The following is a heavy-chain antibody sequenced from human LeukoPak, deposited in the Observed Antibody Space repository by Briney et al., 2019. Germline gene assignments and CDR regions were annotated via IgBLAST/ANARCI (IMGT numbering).Heavy chain of an antibody. Sequence: ASVKVPCKVSGYTLTELSMHWVRQAPGKGLEWMGGFDPEDGETIYAQKFQGRVTMTEDTSTDTAYMELSSLRSEDTAVYYCATDFTPYYYYGMDVWGQGTTVTVSS. J-gene: IGHJ6*02. CDR1: GYTLTELS. CDR3: ATDFTPYYYYGMDV. CDR2: FDPEDGET. V-gene: IGHV1-24*01.